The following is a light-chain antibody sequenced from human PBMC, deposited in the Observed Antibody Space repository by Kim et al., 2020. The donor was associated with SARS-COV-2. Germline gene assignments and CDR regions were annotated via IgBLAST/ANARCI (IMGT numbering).Light chain of an antibody. CDR3: SSYTSSSVV. V-gene: IGLV2-14*04. CDR1: SSDVGVYKY. J-gene: IGLJ2*01. Sequence: PGQSITIACTGTSSDVGVYKYVSWYQQHPGKAPKLMIYDVSKRPSGVSNRFSGSKSGNTASLTISGLQAEDEADYYCSSYTSSSVVFGGGTQLTVL. CDR2: DVS.